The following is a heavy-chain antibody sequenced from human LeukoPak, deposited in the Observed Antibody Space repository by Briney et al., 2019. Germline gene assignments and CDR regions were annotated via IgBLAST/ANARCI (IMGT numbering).Heavy chain of an antibody. CDR1: GFTFSSYG. Sequence: GGSLRLSCAASGFTFSSYGMHWVRQAPGKGLEWVAVIWYDGSNKYYADSVKGRFTISRDNSKNTLYLQMNSLRAEDTAVYYCAVDYGDYESAFDIWGQGTMVTVPS. CDR2: IWYDGSNK. D-gene: IGHD4-17*01. CDR3: AVDYGDYESAFDI. V-gene: IGHV3-33*01. J-gene: IGHJ3*02.